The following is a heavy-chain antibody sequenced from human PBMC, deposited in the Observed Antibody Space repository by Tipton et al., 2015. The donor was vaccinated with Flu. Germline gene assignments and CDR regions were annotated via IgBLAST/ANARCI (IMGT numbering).Heavy chain of an antibody. V-gene: IGHV4-38-2*01. J-gene: IGHJ4*02. CDR3: VRHSSTDYGDYLNFDY. Sequence: TLSLTCAVSGYSISSGYYWGWIRQPPGKGLEWIGSIYHSGSTYYNPSLKSRVTISVDTSKNQFSLKLSSVTAADTAVYYCVRHSSTDYGDYLNFDYWGQGTLVTVSS. D-gene: IGHD4-17*01. CDR2: IYHSGST. CDR1: GYSISSGYY.